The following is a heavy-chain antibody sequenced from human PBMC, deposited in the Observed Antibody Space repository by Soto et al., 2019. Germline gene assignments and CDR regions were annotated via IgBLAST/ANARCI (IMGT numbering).Heavy chain of an antibody. CDR1: GFTFTNYW. V-gene: IGHV3-74*01. CDR3: TPVLEY. J-gene: IGHJ4*02. CDR2: IDGVGAGT. Sequence: EVQLVQSGGGSVQPGGSLRLSCAASGFTFTNYWMHWVRQVPGKGLVWVSRIDGVGAGTSYSDSVRGRFSISRDNAENMFCLQMNSLMAKDTAVSYCTPVLEYWGQGTLATASS.